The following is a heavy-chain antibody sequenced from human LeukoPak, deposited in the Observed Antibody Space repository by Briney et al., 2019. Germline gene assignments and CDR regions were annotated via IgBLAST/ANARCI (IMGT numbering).Heavy chain of an antibody. CDR2: IWHDGPNR. D-gene: IGHD4-23*01. Sequence: PGGSLRLSCAASGFTFSTYGMNWVRQAPGKGLEWVAVIWHDGPNRYYADSVKGRFTISRDNSNNMLYLQMNSLTAEDTAVYYCAREIKSRWNYFDHWGQGTLVTVSS. CDR1: GFTFSTYG. V-gene: IGHV3-33*01. CDR3: AREIKSRWNYFDH. J-gene: IGHJ4*02.